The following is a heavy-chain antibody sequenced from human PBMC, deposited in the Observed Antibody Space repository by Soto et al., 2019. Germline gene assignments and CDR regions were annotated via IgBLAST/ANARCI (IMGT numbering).Heavy chain of an antibody. CDR2: IIPISGTA. J-gene: IGHJ6*02. V-gene: IGHV1-69*01. Sequence: QVQLVQSGAEVKKPGSSVKVSCTASGGTFSSYAISWVRQAPGQGLEWMGGIIPISGTANYAQKFQGRVTITADESTSTANMELSSLRAEDTAVYYCARAQGSSTSLEIYYYYYYGMDVWGQGTTVTVSS. D-gene: IGHD2-2*01. CDR3: ARAQGSSTSLEIYYYYYYGMDV. CDR1: GGTFSSYA.